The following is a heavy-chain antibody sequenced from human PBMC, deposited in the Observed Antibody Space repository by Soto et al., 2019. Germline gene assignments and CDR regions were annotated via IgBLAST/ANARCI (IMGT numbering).Heavy chain of an antibody. CDR2: INPNSGGT. D-gene: IGHD3-16*01. Sequence: ASVNNSCRPSRYIFTGYYMNWGRQAPGQVLEWMGWINPNSGGTNYAQKFQGRVTMTRDTSISTAYMELSRLRSDATAVYYCALRTGDVFSFDYWGQGTLVTVSS. V-gene: IGHV1-2*02. J-gene: IGHJ4*02. CDR1: RYIFTGYY. CDR3: ALRTGDVFSFDY.